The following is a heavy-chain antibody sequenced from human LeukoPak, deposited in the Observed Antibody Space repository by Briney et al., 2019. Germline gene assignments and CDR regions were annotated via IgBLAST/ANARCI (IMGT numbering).Heavy chain of an antibody. CDR1: GGSISSSSYY. CDR3: ARHPPIFYDSSGYYSPSALDY. Sequence: KPSETLSLTCTVSGGSISSSSYYWGWIRQPPGKGLEWIGSIYYSGSTYYNPSLKSRVTISVDTSKNQFSLKLSSVTAADTAVYYCARHPPIFYDSSGYYSPSALDYWGQGTLVTVSS. CDR2: IYYSGST. D-gene: IGHD3-22*01. J-gene: IGHJ4*02. V-gene: IGHV4-39*01.